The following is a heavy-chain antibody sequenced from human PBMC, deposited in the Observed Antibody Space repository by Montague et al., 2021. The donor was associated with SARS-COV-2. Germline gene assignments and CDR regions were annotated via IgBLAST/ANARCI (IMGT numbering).Heavy chain of an antibody. V-gene: IGHV3-30-3*01. Sequence: YRSLSWAASGFTFSNYAMHWIRQAPGRGLEWVAVISYDGSNKYYADSVKGRFTISRDNSKNTLYLQMNSLRAEDTAVYYCARDLVIGYDILTGYYGFSEGWFDYWGQGTLVTVSS. D-gene: IGHD3-9*01. CDR2: ISYDGSNK. CDR1: GFTFSNYA. CDR3: ARDLVIGYDILTGYYGFSEGWFDY. J-gene: IGHJ4*02.